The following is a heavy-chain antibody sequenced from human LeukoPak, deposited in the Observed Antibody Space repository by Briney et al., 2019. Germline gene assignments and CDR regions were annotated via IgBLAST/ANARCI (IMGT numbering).Heavy chain of an antibody. CDR1: GFTFSSYA. Sequence: GRSLRLSCAASGFTFSSYAMHWVRQAPGKGLEWVAVISYDGSHKNYADSVKGRFTISRDNSKNTVYPQMNSLRPEDTAVYYCAREGCSSTSCYEEDPDYYYYYGMDVWGKGTTVTVSS. CDR3: AREGCSSTSCYEEDPDYYYYYGMDV. CDR2: ISYDGSHK. V-gene: IGHV3-30*04. J-gene: IGHJ6*04. D-gene: IGHD2-2*01.